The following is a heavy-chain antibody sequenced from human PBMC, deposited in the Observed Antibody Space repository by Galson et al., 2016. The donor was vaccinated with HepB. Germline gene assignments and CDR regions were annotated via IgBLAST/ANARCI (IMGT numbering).Heavy chain of an antibody. D-gene: IGHD5-12*01. CDR3: ARDGNSGYGPGDRFDP. J-gene: IGHJ5*02. CDR2: INPRGGST. CDR1: DYTFTSQY. V-gene: IGHV1-46*01. Sequence: SVKVSCKASDYTFTSQYMHWVRQAPGQGLEWVGVINPRGGSTSTALKFQGRLTLTTDTSTSTAYMELRSLRSDDTAVYYCARDGNSGYGPGDRFDPWGQGTLVIVSS.